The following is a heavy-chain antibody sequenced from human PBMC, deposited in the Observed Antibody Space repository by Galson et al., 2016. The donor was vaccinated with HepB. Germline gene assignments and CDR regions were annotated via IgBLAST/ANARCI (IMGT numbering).Heavy chain of an antibody. V-gene: IGHV1-46*03. D-gene: IGHD5-12*01. CDR3: ARVKWLRSPLER. CDR1: GYSFTGYY. Sequence: SVKVSCKASGYSFTGYYMHWVRQAPGQGLEWMGMINPSGGSTTYTQKFLGRVTMTRDMSTSTVYMELRSLRSEDTAVYYCARVKWLRSPLERWGQGTMGTVSS. CDR2: INPSGGST. J-gene: IGHJ3*01.